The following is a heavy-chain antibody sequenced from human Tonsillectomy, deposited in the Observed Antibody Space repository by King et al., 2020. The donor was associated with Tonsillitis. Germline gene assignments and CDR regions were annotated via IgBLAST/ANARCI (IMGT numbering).Heavy chain of an antibody. V-gene: IGHV3-11*01. CDR2: ISSSGSPI. Sequence: QLVQSGGGLVKPGGSLRLSCAASGFTFSDYYMSWIRQAPGKGVEGVSYISSSGSPIYYADSVKGRFTISRDNAKNSLYLQMNNLRAEDTAVYYCARSKGYQLHDYWGQGTLVTVSS. CDR1: GFTFSDYY. J-gene: IGHJ4*02. D-gene: IGHD2-2*01. CDR3: ARSKGYQLHDY.